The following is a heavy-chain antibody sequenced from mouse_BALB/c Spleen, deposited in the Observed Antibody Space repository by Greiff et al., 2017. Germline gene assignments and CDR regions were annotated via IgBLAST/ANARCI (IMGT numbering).Heavy chain of an antibody. CDR3: ARSRSGYYSFAMDY. CDR2: IAPGSGST. D-gene: IGHD2-3*01. Sequence: DLVKPGASVKLSCKASGYTFTSYWINWIKQRPGQGLEWIGRIAPGSGSTYYNEMFKGKATLTVDTSSSTAYIQLSSLSSEDSAVYFCARSRSGYYSFAMDYWGQGTSVTVSA. V-gene: IGHV1S41*01. J-gene: IGHJ4*01. CDR1: GYTFTSYW.